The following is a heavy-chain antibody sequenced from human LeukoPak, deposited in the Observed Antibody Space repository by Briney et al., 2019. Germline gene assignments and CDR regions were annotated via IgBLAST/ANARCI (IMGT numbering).Heavy chain of an antibody. CDR3: VTTDYDILTGYSPH. J-gene: IGHJ4*02. V-gene: IGHV3-21*04. Sequence: GGSLRLSCAASGFTFSSYSMNWVRQAPGKGLEWVSSISSSSSYIYYADSVKGRFTISKDNAKNSLYLQMSSLRADDTAVYYCVTTDYDILTGYSPHWGQGTLVTVSS. CDR1: GFTFSSYS. D-gene: IGHD3-9*01. CDR2: ISSSSSYI.